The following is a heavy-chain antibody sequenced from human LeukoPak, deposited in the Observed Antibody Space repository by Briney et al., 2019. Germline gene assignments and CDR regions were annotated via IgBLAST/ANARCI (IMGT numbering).Heavy chain of an antibody. V-gene: IGHV3-9*01. CDR3: AKDLRYYYDSSGYQLDY. J-gene: IGHJ4*02. Sequence: PGGSLRLSCAASGFTFDDYAMHWVRQAPGKGLEWVSGISWNSGSIGYADSVKGRFTISRDNAKNSLYLQMNSLRAEDTAVYYCAKDLRYYYDSSGYQLDYWGQGTLVTVSS. CDR2: ISWNSGSI. D-gene: IGHD3-22*01. CDR1: GFTFDDYA.